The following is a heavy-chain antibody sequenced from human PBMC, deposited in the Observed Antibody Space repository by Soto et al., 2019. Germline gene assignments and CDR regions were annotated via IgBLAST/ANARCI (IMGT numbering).Heavy chain of an antibody. Sequence: SDTLSLTCTVSGGSISSYYWSWIRQSPGKGLEWIGYIYYSGSTNYNPSLKSRVTISVDTSKNQFSLKLSSVTAADTAVYYCARRYGSSFDYWGQGTLVTVSS. J-gene: IGHJ4*02. V-gene: IGHV4-59*08. D-gene: IGHD4-17*01. CDR1: GGSISSYY. CDR2: IYYSGST. CDR3: ARRYGSSFDY.